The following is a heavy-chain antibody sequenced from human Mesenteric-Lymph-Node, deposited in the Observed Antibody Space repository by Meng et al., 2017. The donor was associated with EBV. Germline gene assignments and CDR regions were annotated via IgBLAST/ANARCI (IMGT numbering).Heavy chain of an antibody. V-gene: IGHV4-30-4*01. CDR2: IYYRGST. J-gene: IGHJ4*02. Sequence: QVQLQGSGPGLVKPPQTLSLTCAVSGASISSGVYYWSWIRQPPGKGLEWMGYIYYRGSTYYNPSLKSRVTISVDTSKNLLSLKVNSVTAADTAVYYCAGHDFGDYAFDYWGQGTLVTVSS. D-gene: IGHD4-17*01. CDR3: AGHDFGDYAFDY. CDR1: GASISSGVYY.